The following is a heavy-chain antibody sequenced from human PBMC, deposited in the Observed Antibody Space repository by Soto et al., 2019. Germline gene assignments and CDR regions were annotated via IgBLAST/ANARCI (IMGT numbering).Heavy chain of an antibody. CDR1: GFTFNKYW. CDR3: ARLGFVGEGDF. J-gene: IGHJ4*02. V-gene: IGHV3-74*01. CDR2: INGDGTHR. D-gene: IGHD3-16*01. Sequence: EVQLVESGGGLVQPGGSLRLSCATSGFTFNKYWIHWVRQAPGEGLVWVSRINGDGTHRDYAESVRGRFSISRDFAQSTVFLQMNSLKDEDTAVYYCARLGFVGEGDFWGQGLQVSVSS.